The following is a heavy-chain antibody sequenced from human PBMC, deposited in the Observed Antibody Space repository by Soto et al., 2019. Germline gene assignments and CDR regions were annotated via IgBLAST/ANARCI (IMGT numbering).Heavy chain of an antibody. D-gene: IGHD3-9*01. V-gene: IGHV1-24*01. CDR3: ATLLRYFDWSEPNYGMDV. CDR2: FDPEDGET. J-gene: IGHJ6*02. Sequence: GASVKVSCKVSGYTLTELSMHWVRQAPGKGLEWMGGFDPEDGETIYAQKFQGRVTMTEDTSTDTAYMELSSLRSEDTAVYYCATLLRYFDWSEPNYGMDVWGQGTTVTVSS. CDR1: GYTLTELS.